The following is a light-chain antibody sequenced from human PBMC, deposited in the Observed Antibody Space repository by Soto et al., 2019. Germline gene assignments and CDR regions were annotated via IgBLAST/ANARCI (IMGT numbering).Light chain of an antibody. V-gene: IGKV3-11*01. Sequence: EIVLTQSPATLSLSPGDRATLSCRASQSIGTYLAWYQQKPGQAPSLLIYDASNRATGIPARFSGSGSVTDFTLTISSLEPEDFAVYFCQHRSNSPPTWTFGQGTKVEIK. CDR1: QSIGTY. CDR2: DAS. J-gene: IGKJ1*01. CDR3: QHRSNSPPTWT.